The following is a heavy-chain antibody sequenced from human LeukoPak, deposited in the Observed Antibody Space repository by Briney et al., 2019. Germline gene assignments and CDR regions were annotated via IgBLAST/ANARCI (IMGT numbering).Heavy chain of an antibody. CDR2: INPSGGST. Sequence: ASVKASCKASGYTFTSYYMHWVRQAPGQGLEWMGIINPSGGSTSYAQKFQGRVTLTRDTSTSTVYMELSSLRSEDTAVYYCARDQLPVVAAPKSRYYYYYMDVWGKGTTLTVSS. V-gene: IGHV1-46*01. J-gene: IGHJ6*03. CDR1: GYTFTSYY. D-gene: IGHD2-15*01. CDR3: ARDQLPVVAAPKSRYYYYYMDV.